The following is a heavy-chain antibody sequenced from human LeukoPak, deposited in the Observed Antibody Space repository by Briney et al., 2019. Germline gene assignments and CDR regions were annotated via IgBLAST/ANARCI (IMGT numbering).Heavy chain of an antibody. CDR1: GFTFSSNY. Sequence: GGSLRLSCAASGFTFSSNYMSWVRQAPGKGLEWVSVIYSGGSTYYADSVKGRFTISRDNSKNTLYLQMNSLRAEDTAVYYCARDPSPYCSSTSCYNLGFDPWGQGTLVTVSS. CDR2: IYSGGST. CDR3: ARDPSPYCSSTSCYNLGFDP. V-gene: IGHV3-66*02. J-gene: IGHJ5*02. D-gene: IGHD2-2*02.